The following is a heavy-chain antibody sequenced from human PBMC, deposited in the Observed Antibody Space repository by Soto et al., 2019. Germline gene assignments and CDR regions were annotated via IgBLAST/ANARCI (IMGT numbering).Heavy chain of an antibody. V-gene: IGHV3-23*01. D-gene: IGHD3-16*01. J-gene: IGHJ5*02. Sequence: EVQLLESGGGLVQPGGSLRLSCAASGFTFSSYAMSWVRQAPGKGLEWVSAISGSGGSTYYADSVKGRFTISRDNSKNTLYLQMNSLRAEDTAVYYCAKCWGSLLQNASPYNWFDPWGQGTLVTVSS. CDR3: AKCWGSLLQNASPYNWFDP. CDR2: ISGSGGST. CDR1: GFTFSSYA.